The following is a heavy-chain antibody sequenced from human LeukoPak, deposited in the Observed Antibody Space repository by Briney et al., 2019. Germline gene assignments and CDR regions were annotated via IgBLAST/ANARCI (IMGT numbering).Heavy chain of an antibody. CDR3: ASGGITIFGVVIKTFDY. CDR1: GYSISSGYY. J-gene: IGHJ4*02. Sequence: SETLSLTCAVSGYSISSGYYWGWIRQPPGKGLEWIGSIYYSGSTYYNPSLKSRVTISVDTSKNQFSLKLSSVTAADTAVYYCASGGITIFGVVIKTFDYWGQGTLVTVSS. V-gene: IGHV4-38-2*01. D-gene: IGHD3-3*01. CDR2: IYYSGST.